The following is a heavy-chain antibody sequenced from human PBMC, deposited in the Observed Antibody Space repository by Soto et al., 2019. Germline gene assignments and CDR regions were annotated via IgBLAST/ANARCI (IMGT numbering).Heavy chain of an antibody. Sequence: TSEALSLAGSVSCGSVIDKTYYWSWIRQPPGGRLELIGYVYYSGTTNYNPSLKIRVTISVDLSKNRFSLRLSSVTTADTALYYCARTTAVPNTLRSRYFFDYWGQGTLVTVSS. CDR2: VYYSGTT. CDR1: CGSVIDKTYY. D-gene: IGHD4-17*01. V-gene: IGHV4-61*01. CDR3: ARTTAVPNTLRSRYFFDY. J-gene: IGHJ4*02.